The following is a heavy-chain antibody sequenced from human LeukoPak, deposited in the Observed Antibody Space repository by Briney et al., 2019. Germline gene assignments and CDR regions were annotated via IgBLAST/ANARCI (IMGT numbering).Heavy chain of an antibody. J-gene: IGHJ5*02. CDR1: GGSISSGSYY. V-gene: IGHV4-61*02. D-gene: IGHD6-19*01. CDR2: IYTSGST. Sequence: SETLSLTCTVSGGSISSGSYYSSWIRQPAGKGLEWIGRIYTSGSTNYNPSLKSRVTISVDTSKNQFSLKLSSVTAADTAVYYCARDLIAVAGTFWFDPWGQGTLVTVSS. CDR3: ARDLIAVAGTFWFDP.